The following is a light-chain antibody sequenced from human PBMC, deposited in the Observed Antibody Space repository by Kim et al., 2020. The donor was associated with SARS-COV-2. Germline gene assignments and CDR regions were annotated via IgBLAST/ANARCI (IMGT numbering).Light chain of an antibody. CDR2: DVS. CDR1: SSDVGAYNY. Sequence: QSALTQPASVSGSPGQSITISCTGTSSDVGAYNYVSWYQQHPGKAPKLMIYDVSYRPSGVSNRFSGSKSGNTASLTISGLQAEDEADYYCNSFTTSRVYVIGTGTKVTVL. V-gene: IGLV2-14*03. J-gene: IGLJ1*01. CDR3: NSFTTSRVYV.